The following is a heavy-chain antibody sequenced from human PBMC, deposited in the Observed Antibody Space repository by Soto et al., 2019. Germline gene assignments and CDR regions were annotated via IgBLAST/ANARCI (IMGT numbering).Heavy chain of an antibody. CDR3: ARGGYFDSSNYLAY. V-gene: IGHV1-18*04. J-gene: IGHJ4*02. CDR2: ISAYNGNT. CDR1: GYTFTSYG. Sequence: EASVKVSCKASGYTFTSYGISWVRQAPGQGLEWMGWISAYNGNTNYAQKLQGRVTVTTDTSTSTAYMELRSLRSEDTAVYYCARGGYFDSSNYLAYWGLGTLVTVSS. D-gene: IGHD3-22*01.